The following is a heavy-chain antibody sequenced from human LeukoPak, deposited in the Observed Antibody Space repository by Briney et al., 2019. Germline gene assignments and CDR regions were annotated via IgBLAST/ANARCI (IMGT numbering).Heavy chain of an antibody. Sequence: SETLSLTCAVYGVSFSGYYWSWIRQPPGKGLEWLGEINHSGSTNYNPSLKSRVTISGDTSKNQFSLKLSSVTAADTAVYYCARASRDLGYSSSWYVASFWFDPWGQGTLVTVSS. CDR3: ARASRDLGYSSSWYVASFWFDP. J-gene: IGHJ5*02. D-gene: IGHD6-13*01. CDR1: GVSFSGYY. CDR2: INHSGST. V-gene: IGHV4-34*01.